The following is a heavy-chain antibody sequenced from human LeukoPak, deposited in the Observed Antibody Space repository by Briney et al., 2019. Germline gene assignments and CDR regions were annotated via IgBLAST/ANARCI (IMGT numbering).Heavy chain of an antibody. J-gene: IGHJ4*02. CDR2: ISYDGSNK. V-gene: IGHV3-30*04. Sequence: GGSLRLSCAASGFTFSSYAMHWVRQAPGKGLEWVAVISYDGSNKYYADSVKGRFTISRDNSKNTLYLQMNSPRAEDTAVYYCARDPPRFDYWGQGTLVTVSS. CDR3: ARDPPRFDY. CDR1: GFTFSSYA.